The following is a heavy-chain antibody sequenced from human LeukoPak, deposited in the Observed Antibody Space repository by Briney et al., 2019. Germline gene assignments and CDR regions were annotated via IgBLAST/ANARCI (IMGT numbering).Heavy chain of an antibody. CDR3: ARDRGYGAFDI. D-gene: IGHD2-15*01. J-gene: IGHJ3*02. CDR2: IKEDGSER. V-gene: IGHV3-7*03. CDR1: AFIFSGHW. Sequence: GGSLRLSCEGSAFIFSGHWMNWVRQTPGKGLEWVASIKEDGSERQYVDSVKGRFTISRDNSKNTLYLQMNSLRAEDTAVYYCARDRGYGAFDIWGQGTMVTVSS.